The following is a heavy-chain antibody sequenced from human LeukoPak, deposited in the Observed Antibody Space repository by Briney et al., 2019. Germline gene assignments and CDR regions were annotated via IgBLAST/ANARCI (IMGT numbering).Heavy chain of an antibody. CDR1: GCTFATYG. CDR2: ISSNTGKT. J-gene: IGHJ4*02. CDR3: AKVAGDRMDY. D-gene: IGHD6-13*01. V-gene: IGHV1-18*01. Sequence: AASVKVSCKASGCTFATYGFCWVRQAPGHGLEWMGWISSNTGKTDYAQKFQGRVTLTTDTSTSTAYMELRSLRPDDTALYYCAKVAGDRMDYWGQGTLLTVSS.